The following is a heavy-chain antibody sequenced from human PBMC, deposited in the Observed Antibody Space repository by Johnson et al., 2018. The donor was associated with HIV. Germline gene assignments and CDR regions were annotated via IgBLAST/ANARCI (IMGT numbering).Heavy chain of an antibody. J-gene: IGHJ3*02. V-gene: IGHV3-23*04. D-gene: IGHD1-26*01. CDR3: ARDKCGIVGYDAFDI. CDR1: GFTFSSYA. Sequence: VQLVESGGGLVQPGGSLRLSCAASGFTFSSYAMSWVRQAPGKGLEWVSAISGSGGSTYYAYSVKGRFTISRDNSKNTLDLQMNSLRAEDTAVYYCARDKCGIVGYDAFDIWGQGTMVTVSS. CDR2: ISGSGGST.